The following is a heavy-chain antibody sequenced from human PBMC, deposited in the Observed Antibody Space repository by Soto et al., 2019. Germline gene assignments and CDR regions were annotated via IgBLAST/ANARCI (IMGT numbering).Heavy chain of an antibody. V-gene: IGHV4-59*01. J-gene: IGHJ4*02. CDR1: GCSISGSY. CDR3: ARSVAVPGAHIDY. D-gene: IGHD6-19*01. Sequence: PSETLSLTCRVSGCSISGSYWSWIRQSPGKGLEWLGYVYYTGSTNYSPSLRSRVSISVDTSKNEFSLRLSSVTAADTAVYFCARSVAVPGAHIDYWGQGTQVP. CDR2: VYYTGST.